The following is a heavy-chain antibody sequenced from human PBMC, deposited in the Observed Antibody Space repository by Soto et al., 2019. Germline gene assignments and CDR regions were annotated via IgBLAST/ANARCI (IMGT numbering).Heavy chain of an antibody. J-gene: IGHJ6*02. D-gene: IGHD6-13*01. CDR1: GFTFSSYW. CDR3: ARGSGIAAAGTGAYYYYYGMDV. Sequence: EVQLVESGGGLVQPGGSLRLSCAASGFTFSSYWMSWVRQAPGKGLEWVANIKQDGSEKYYVDSVKGRFTISRDNAKNSLYLQMNSLRAEDTAVYYCARGSGIAAAGTGAYYYYYGMDVWGQGTTVTVSS. CDR2: IKQDGSEK. V-gene: IGHV3-7*04.